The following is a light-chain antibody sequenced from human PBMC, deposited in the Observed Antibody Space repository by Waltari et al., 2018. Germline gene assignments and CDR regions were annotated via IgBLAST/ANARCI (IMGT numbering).Light chain of an antibody. J-gene: IGLJ1*01. CDR2: EVV. CDR3: CSYAGTTTYV. CDR1: SHDVGRYDL. Sequence: QSALTQPASVSGSPGQSIPISCIGPSHDVGRYDLFSWYQHHPGKAPKVLIYEVVKRPSGVSSRFSASKSGNTASLTISGLQADDEADYHCCSYAGTTTYVFGGGTKVIVL. V-gene: IGLV2-23*02.